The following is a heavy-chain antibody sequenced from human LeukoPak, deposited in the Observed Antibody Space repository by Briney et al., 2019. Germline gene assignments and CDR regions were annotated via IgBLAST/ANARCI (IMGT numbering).Heavy chain of an antibody. CDR3: ARDNSGAKFDP. J-gene: IGHJ5*02. CDR1: GYTFTSYY. Sequence: ASVKVSCKASGYTFTSYYMHWVRQGPGQGLEWMGIINPSGGSTSYAQKFQGRVTMTRDMSTSTVYMELSSLRSEDTAVYYCARDNSGAKFDPWGQGTLVTVSS. V-gene: IGHV1-46*01. D-gene: IGHD2-15*01. CDR2: INPSGGST.